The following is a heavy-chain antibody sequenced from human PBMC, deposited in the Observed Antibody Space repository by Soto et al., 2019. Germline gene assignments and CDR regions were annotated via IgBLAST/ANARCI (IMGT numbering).Heavy chain of an antibody. D-gene: IGHD3-10*01. CDR3: ASQKLWFGELLSNYYYYYGLDV. CDR2: IISMFDTV. V-gene: IGHV1-69*06. Sequence: ASVKVSCKASGGTFSSCAISWVRQAPGQGLEWMGGIISMFDTVDYAQKSQGRVTIIADKSTSTVYMEVSSLRSEDTAVYYCASQKLWFGELLSNYYYYYGLDVWGQGTTVTVSS. CDR1: GGTFSSCA. J-gene: IGHJ6*02.